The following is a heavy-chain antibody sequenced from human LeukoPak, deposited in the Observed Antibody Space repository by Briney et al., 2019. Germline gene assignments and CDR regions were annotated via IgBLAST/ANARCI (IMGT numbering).Heavy chain of an antibody. CDR2: INTDGSST. J-gene: IGHJ4*02. V-gene: IGHV3-74*01. CDR1: GFTFSSYW. CDR3: AREDIVATIPDY. D-gene: IGHD5-12*01. Sequence: GGSLRLSCAASGFTFSSYWMHWVRQAPGKGLVWVSRINTDGSSTSYADSVKGRFTISRDNAKNTLYLQMNSLRAEDTAVYYCAREDIVATIPDYWGQGTLVTVSS.